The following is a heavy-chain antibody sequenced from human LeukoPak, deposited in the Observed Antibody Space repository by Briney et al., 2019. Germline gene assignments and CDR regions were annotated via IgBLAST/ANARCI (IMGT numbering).Heavy chain of an antibody. J-gene: IGHJ4*02. CDR2: IIPIFGTA. CDR1: GGTFSSYA. D-gene: IGHD3-10*01. Sequence: AASVKVSCKASGGTFSSYAISWVRQAPGQGLEWMGGIIPIFGTANYAQKFQGRVTITADKSTSTAYMELRSLRSDDTAVYYCARGTMGLYYFDYWGQGTLVTVSS. V-gene: IGHV1-69*06. CDR3: ARGTMGLYYFDY.